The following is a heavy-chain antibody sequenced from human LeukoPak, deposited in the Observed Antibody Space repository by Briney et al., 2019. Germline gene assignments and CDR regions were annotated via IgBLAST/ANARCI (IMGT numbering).Heavy chain of an antibody. CDR1: GGSISSYY. CDR2: IYYSGST. D-gene: IGHD3-22*01. V-gene: IGHV4-59*12. CDR3: ASTYDSSGYYYISY. Sequence: SETLSLTCTVSGGSISSYYWSWIRQPPGEGLEWIGYIYYSGSTNYNPSLKSRVTISVDTSKNQFSLKLSSVTAADTAVYYCASTYDSSGYYYISYWGQGTLVTVSS. J-gene: IGHJ4*02.